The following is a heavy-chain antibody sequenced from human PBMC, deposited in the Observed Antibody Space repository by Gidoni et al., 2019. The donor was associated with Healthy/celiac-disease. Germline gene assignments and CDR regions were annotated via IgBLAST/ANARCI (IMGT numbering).Heavy chain of an antibody. CDR3: TTDPSIVGATTPDY. J-gene: IGHJ4*02. V-gene: IGHV3-15*01. CDR1: GFTFSNAW. D-gene: IGHD1-26*01. Sequence: EVQLVESGGGLVKPGGSLRLSCAASGFTFSNAWMRWVRQAPGKGLEWVGRIKSKTDGGTTDYAAPVKGRFTISRDDSKNTLYLQMNSLKTEDTAVYYCTTDPSIVGATTPDYWGQGTLVTVSS. CDR2: IKSKTDGGTT.